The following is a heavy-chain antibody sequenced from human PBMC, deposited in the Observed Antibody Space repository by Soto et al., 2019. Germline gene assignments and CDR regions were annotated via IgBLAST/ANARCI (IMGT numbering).Heavy chain of an antibody. Sequence: ASVKVSCKATGYTFTSYAMHWVRQAPGQRLEWMGWINAGNGNTKYSQKFQGRVTITRDTSASTAYMELSSLRSEDTAVYYCARGITLPTPLDYWGQGTLVTVSS. CDR1: GYTFTSYA. D-gene: IGHD1-20*01. J-gene: IGHJ4*02. V-gene: IGHV1-3*01. CDR3: ARGITLPTPLDY. CDR2: INAGNGNT.